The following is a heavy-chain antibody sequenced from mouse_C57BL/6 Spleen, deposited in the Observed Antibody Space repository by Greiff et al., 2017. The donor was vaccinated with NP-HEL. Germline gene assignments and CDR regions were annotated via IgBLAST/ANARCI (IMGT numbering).Heavy chain of an antibody. Sequence: QVQLQQPGAELVRPGTSVKLSCKASGYTFTSYWMHWVKQRPGQGLEWIGVIDPSDSYTNYNQKFKGKATLTVDTSSSTAYMQLSSLTSEDSAVYYCARSGGNYAWFADWGQGTLVTVSA. CDR2: IDPSDSYT. J-gene: IGHJ3*01. D-gene: IGHD2-1*01. V-gene: IGHV1-59*01. CDR3: ARSGGNYAWFAD. CDR1: GYTFTSYW.